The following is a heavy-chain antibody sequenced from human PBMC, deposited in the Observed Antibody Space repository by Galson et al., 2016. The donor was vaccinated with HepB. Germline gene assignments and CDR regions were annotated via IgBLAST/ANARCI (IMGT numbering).Heavy chain of an antibody. CDR1: GFTFSSHA. CDR3: AKRSMSAVAGSFDF. J-gene: IGHJ4*02. Sequence: SLRLSCAASGFTFSSHAMSWVRQAPGKGLEWVSAITGSGGSAYYADSVKGRFTFSRGNSKNTLYLQMNSLRAEDTAVYYCAKRSMSAVAGSFDFWGQGTLVTVSS. V-gene: IGHV3-23*01. CDR2: ITGSGGSA. D-gene: IGHD6-19*01.